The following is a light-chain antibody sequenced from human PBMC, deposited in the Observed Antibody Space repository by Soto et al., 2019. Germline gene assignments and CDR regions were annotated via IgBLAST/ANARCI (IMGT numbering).Light chain of an antibody. CDR2: AAS. CDR1: QGISNW. CDR3: QQTNTFLPLT. Sequence: DIQMTQSPSSVSASVGDRVTITCRASQGISNWLAWYQQQPGKAPKLLIYAASSLQSGVPPRFSGGGSGTHFTLIISSLQPEDFATDYCQQTNTFLPLTFGGGTKVEIK. J-gene: IGKJ4*01. V-gene: IGKV1-12*01.